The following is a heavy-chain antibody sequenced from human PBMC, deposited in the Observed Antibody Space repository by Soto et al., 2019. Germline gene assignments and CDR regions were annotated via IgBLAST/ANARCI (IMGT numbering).Heavy chain of an antibody. J-gene: IGHJ5*02. CDR2: IYYSGST. V-gene: IGHV4-59*08. D-gene: IGHD6-19*01. CDR3: ARRGSSGWLYNWFDP. Sequence: PSLTCTVSGGSISSYYWSWIRQPPGKGLEWIGYIYYSGSTNYNPSLKSRVTISVDTSKNQFSLKLSSVTAADTAVYYCARRGSSGWLYNWFDPWGQGTLVTVSS. CDR1: GGSISSYY.